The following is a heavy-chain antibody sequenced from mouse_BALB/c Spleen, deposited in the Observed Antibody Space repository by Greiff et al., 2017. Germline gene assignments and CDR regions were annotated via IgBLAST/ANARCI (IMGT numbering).Heavy chain of an antibody. CDR3: AIRYPSDWYFDD. Sequence: EVKLLESGPGLVKPSQSLSLTCTVSGYSITSDYVWYLIRQFPGNKLGWMGYLSYSGSTSYNPSLKSRISITRDTSKNQFFLQLNTVTTEDTATYYGAIRYPSDWYFDDWGEGTTVTVSS. CDR1: GYSITSDYV. J-gene: IGHJ1*01. CDR2: LSYSGST. D-gene: IGHD1-1*01. V-gene: IGHV3-2*02.